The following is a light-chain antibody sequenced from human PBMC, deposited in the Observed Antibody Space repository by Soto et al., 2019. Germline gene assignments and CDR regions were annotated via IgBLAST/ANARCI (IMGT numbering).Light chain of an antibody. CDR2: KAS. CDR3: QQYNRYWT. CDR1: ENIGAW. J-gene: IGKJ1*01. V-gene: IGKV1-5*03. Sequence: EIKMYLSPSTLSAKIGDRVTITCRASENIGAWLAWYQQKPGKAPKLLIYKASSLKSGVPSRFSGSGSGTEFTLTISSLQADDFATYYCQQYNRYWTFGQGTKVDIK.